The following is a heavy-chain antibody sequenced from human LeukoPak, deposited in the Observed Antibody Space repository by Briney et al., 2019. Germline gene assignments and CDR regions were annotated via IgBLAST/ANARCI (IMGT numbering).Heavy chain of an antibody. Sequence: PGGSLRLSCQASGFTFYMYAMSWVRQAPGKGLEWVASMCGTAGCTFYPDSVKGRFTISRDNSKNTLYLQMNSLRAEDTAVYYCAKVNYYYYYMDVWGKGTTVTVSS. CDR3: AKVNYYYYYMDV. V-gene: IGHV3-23*01. J-gene: IGHJ6*03. CDR2: MCGTAGCT. CDR1: GFTFYMYA.